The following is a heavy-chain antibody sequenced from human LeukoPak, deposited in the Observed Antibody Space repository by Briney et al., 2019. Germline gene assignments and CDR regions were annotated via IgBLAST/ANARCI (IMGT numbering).Heavy chain of an antibody. CDR1: GYSFTSYW. CDR3: ARRDTAMVPNDAFDI. J-gene: IGHJ3*02. Sequence: GESLKISCKGSGYSFTSYWIGWVRQMPGKGLEWMGIIYPGDSDTRYSPSFQGQVTISADKSISTAYLQWSSLKASDTAMYYCARRDTAMVPNDAFDIWGQGTMVTVSS. V-gene: IGHV5-51*01. CDR2: IYPGDSDT. D-gene: IGHD5-18*01.